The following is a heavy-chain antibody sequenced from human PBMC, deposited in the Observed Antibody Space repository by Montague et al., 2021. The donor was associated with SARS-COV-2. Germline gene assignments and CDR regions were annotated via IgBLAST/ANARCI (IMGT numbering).Heavy chain of an antibody. V-gene: IGHV4-59*09. CDR3: ARGTGYDYYFDC. Sequence: TGNTNYNPSLQCRVTISLDTSKNQFSLNLRSVTAADTALYFCARGTGYDYYFDCWGLGTLVTVYS. CDR2: TGNT. J-gene: IGHJ4*02. D-gene: IGHD5-12*01.